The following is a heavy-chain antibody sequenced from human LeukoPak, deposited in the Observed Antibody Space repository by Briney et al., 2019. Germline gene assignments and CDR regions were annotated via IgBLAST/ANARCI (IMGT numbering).Heavy chain of an antibody. Sequence: PSETLSLTCTVSGGSISSDYWSWIRPSPGQGLEWIGVIYCSGSTNYNPSLKSRVTIPVDTSKYHFSLKLSSVTAADTDVYYCARHTDIAPLSSLKYWGQGTLVTVSS. CDR1: GGSISSDY. V-gene: IGHV4-59*08. J-gene: IGHJ4*02. CDR3: ARHTDIAPLSSLKY. D-gene: IGHD6-13*01. CDR2: IYCSGST.